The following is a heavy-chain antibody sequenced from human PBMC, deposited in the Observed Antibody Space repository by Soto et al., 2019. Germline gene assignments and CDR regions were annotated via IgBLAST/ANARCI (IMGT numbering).Heavy chain of an antibody. V-gene: IGHV1-69*06. CDR2: FIPVTETP. D-gene: IGHD3-10*01. Sequence: QVQLVQSGAEVKKPGSSVRVSCKVSGGTFISHAINWLRQAPGQGLEWMGVFIPVTETPNNAEKFQGRLTITADKSTTTVYMELSSLTLDDTAVYFCARGNKGPGHYGPGSQGWYGPWGQGTLVTVSS. CDR3: ARGNKGPGHYGPGSQGWYGP. J-gene: IGHJ5*02. CDR1: GGTFISHA.